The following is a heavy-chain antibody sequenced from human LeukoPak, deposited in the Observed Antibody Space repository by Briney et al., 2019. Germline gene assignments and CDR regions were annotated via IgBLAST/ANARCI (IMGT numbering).Heavy chain of an antibody. Sequence: PGRSLRLSCAASGFTFSSYGMHWVRQAPGKGLEWVAVISYDGSNKYYADSVKGRFTISRDNSKNTLYLQMNSLRAEDTAVYYCAREPSPGFYGMDVWGQGTTVTVSS. D-gene: IGHD2-2*01. CDR2: ISYDGSNK. CDR1: GFTFSSYG. J-gene: IGHJ6*02. CDR3: AREPSPGFYGMDV. V-gene: IGHV3-30*03.